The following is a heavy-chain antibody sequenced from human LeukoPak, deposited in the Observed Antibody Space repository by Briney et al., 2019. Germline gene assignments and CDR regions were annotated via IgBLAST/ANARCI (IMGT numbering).Heavy chain of an antibody. V-gene: IGHV4-34*01. CDR2: INHSGST. CDR1: GGSFSGYY. D-gene: IGHD2-15*01. CDR3: ARGVARHWYFDL. Sequence: PSETLSLTCAVYGGSFSGYYWSWIRQPPGKGLEWIGEINHSGSTNYNPSLKSRVTISVDTSQNQFSLKLSSVTAADTAVYYCARGVARHWYFDLWGRGTLVTVSS. J-gene: IGHJ2*01.